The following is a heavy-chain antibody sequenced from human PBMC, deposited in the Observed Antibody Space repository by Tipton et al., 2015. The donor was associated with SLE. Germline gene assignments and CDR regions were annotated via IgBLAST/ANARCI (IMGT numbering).Heavy chain of an antibody. Sequence: GLVKPSETLSLTCVVYGGSFSSNYWNWIRQPPGKGLEWLGEINNSGDTNYNPSLKSRVTISVDTPKNQFYLNLRTGTAAGTAVYCCARRGRGILGDGYDIWGQGTLVTVSS. D-gene: IGHD3-10*01. J-gene: IGHJ3*02. CDR1: GGSFSSNY. CDR3: ARRGRGILGDGYDI. V-gene: IGHV4-34*01. CDR2: INNSGDT.